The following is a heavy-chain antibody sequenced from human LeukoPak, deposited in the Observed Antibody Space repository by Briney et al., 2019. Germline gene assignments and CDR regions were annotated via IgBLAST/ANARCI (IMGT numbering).Heavy chain of an antibody. CDR1: GGTFSSYA. Sequence: SVKVSCKASGGTFSSYAISWVRQAPGQGLEWIGRIIPIFGTANYAQKFQGRVTITTDESTSTAYMELSSLRSEDTAVYYCAREVGGAYYYDSSGYYYFDYWGQGTLVTVSS. V-gene: IGHV1-69*05. D-gene: IGHD3-22*01. CDR3: AREVGGAYYYDSSGYYYFDY. CDR2: IIPIFGTA. J-gene: IGHJ4*02.